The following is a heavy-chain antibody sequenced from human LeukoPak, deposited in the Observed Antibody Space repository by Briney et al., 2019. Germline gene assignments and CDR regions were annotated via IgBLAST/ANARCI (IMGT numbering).Heavy chain of an antibody. CDR3: ARGSQKISGSYPLFYVY. CDR1: GYTFTGYY. Sequence: ASVKVSCKASGYTFTGYYMHWVRQAPGQGLEWMAWINPNSGGTNYAQKFQGRVTMTRDTSISTAYMELSRLRSDDTAVYYCARGSQKISGSYPLFYVYWGQGTLVTVSS. V-gene: IGHV1-2*02. J-gene: IGHJ4*02. D-gene: IGHD1-26*01. CDR2: INPNSGGT.